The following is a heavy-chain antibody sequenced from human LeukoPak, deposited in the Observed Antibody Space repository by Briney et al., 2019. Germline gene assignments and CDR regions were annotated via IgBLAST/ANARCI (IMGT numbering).Heavy chain of an antibody. Sequence: GASVKVSCKASGGTFSSYAISWVRQAPGQGLEWMGRIIPILGIANYAQKFQGRVTITADKSTSTAYMELSSLRSEDTAVYYCARELRGSGSHGVSYWGQGTLVTVSS. D-gene: IGHD3-10*01. CDR1: GGTFSSYA. CDR2: IIPILGIA. CDR3: ARELRGSGSHGVSY. J-gene: IGHJ4*02. V-gene: IGHV1-69*04.